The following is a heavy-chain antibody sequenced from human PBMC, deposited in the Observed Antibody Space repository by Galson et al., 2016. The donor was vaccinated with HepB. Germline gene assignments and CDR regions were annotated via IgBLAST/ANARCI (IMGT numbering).Heavy chain of an antibody. D-gene: IGHD5-12*01. CDR2: IRQGGAEK. CDR3: ARVGSPSCYDFYYYGIDA. Sequence: SLRLSCAASGFSFTSYWMSWVRQAPGKGLEWVADIRQGGAEKYYVDSVRGRFTISRDNSKNSLYLQMNSLRADDTAVYYCARVGSPSCYDFYYYGIDAWGQGTLVTVSS. CDR1: GFSFTSYW. V-gene: IGHV3-7*01. J-gene: IGHJ6*02.